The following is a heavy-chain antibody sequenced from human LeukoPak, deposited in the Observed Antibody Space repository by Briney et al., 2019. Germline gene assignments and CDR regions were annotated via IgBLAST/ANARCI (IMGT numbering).Heavy chain of an antibody. J-gene: IGHJ6*03. CDR2: IHGSGDNT. D-gene: IGHD1-26*01. Sequence: GGSLRLSCAASGFTLSNYALSWVRQAPGKGLEWVSGIHGSGDNTYYADSVKGRFTSSRDNSKNTLFLQMNNLRVEDTAVYYCATNPPQYSGSSYYYYFYMDVWGKGTAVTISS. CDR1: GFTLSNYA. V-gene: IGHV3-23*01. CDR3: ATNPPQYSGSSYYYYFYMDV.